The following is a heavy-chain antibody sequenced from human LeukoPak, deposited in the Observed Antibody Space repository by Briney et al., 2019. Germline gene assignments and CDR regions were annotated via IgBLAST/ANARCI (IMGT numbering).Heavy chain of an antibody. D-gene: IGHD1-7*01. J-gene: IGHJ6*02. CDR3: AREPIITGTSLYYYYGMDV. Sequence: GRSPRLSCAASGFTFSSYGMHWVRQAPGKGLEWVAVIWYDGSNKYYADSVKGRFTISRDNSKNTLYLQTNSLRAEDTAVYYCAREPIITGTSLYYYYGMDVWGQGTTVTVSS. V-gene: IGHV3-33*01. CDR2: IWYDGSNK. CDR1: GFTFSSYG.